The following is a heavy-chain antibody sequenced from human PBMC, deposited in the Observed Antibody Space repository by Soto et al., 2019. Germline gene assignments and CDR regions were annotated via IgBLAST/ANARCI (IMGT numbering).Heavy chain of an antibody. CDR2: INPLGGST. D-gene: IGHD3-22*01. V-gene: IGHV1-46*03. CDR3: ASSTYYYASSGLY. J-gene: IGHJ4*02. Sequence: QVQLVQSGAEVKKPGASVKVSCKASGYTFTNQYMHWVRQAPGQGLEWMGIINPLGGSTNYAEKFQGRVNMTRETSMSTVYMELSSLRFEDTALYYCASSTYYYASSGLYWGQGTLVTVSS. CDR1: GYTFTNQY.